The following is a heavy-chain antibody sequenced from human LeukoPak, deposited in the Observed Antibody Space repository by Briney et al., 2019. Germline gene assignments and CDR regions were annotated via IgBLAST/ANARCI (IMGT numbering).Heavy chain of an antibody. Sequence: GGSLRLSCAASGFSFSSYNLNWVRQAPGKGLEWVSSLSTNSSYIYYADSVKGRFTVSRDNARNSLELQMNSLRAEDTAVYYCARSRRDGDYLFNAFDIWGQGTMVTVSS. J-gene: IGHJ3*02. CDR1: GFSFSSYN. CDR3: ARSRRDGDYLFNAFDI. D-gene: IGHD4-17*01. CDR2: LSTNSSYI. V-gene: IGHV3-21*01.